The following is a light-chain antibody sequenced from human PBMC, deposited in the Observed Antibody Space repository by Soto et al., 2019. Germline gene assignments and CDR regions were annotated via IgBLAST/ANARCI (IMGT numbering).Light chain of an antibody. CDR3: CSYAGSSTVVV. V-gene: IGLV2-23*03. J-gene: IGLJ3*02. Sequence: SALTQPASVSGSPGQSITISCTGTSSDVGSYNLVSWYQQHPGKAPKLMIYEGSKRPSGVSNRFSGSKSGNTASLTISGLQAGDEANYYCCSYAGSSTVVVFGGGTKLTVL. CDR1: SSDVGSYNL. CDR2: EGS.